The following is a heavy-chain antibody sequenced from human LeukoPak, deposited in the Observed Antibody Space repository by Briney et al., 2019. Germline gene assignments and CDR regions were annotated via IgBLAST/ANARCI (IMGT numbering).Heavy chain of an antibody. CDR1: GGTFSSYA. D-gene: IGHD6-19*01. V-gene: IGHV1-69*04. CDR2: IIPILGIA. J-gene: IGHJ4*02. Sequence: GSSVKVSCKASGGTFSSYAISWVRQAPGQGLEWMGRIIPILGIANYAQKFQGRVTITADKSTSTAYMELSSLRSEDTAVYYCARGKYSSGWYRSFDYWGQGTLVTVSS. CDR3: ARGKYSSGWYRSFDY.